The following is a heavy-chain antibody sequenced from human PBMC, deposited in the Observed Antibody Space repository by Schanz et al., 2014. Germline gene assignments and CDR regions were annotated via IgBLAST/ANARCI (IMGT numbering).Heavy chain of an antibody. Sequence: QVQLVESGGGVVQPGRSLRLSCAASGFTFSSYGMHWVRQSPGKGLEWVAVIWFDGTNKYNADSVKGRFTISRDTSKNTLYLLLNSLRAEDTAVYYCAKDLISGWSGFDYWGQGTLVAVSS. CDR1: GFTFSSYG. V-gene: IGHV3-33*06. CDR2: IWFDGTNK. J-gene: IGHJ4*02. D-gene: IGHD6-19*01. CDR3: AKDLISGWSGFDY.